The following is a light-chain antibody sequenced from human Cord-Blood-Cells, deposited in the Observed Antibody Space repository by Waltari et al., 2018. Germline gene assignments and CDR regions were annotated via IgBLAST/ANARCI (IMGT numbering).Light chain of an antibody. CDR1: QSVSSY. V-gene: IGKV3-11*01. J-gene: IGKJ4*01. CDR3: QQRSNWLT. Sequence: ELVLTQSPATLSWSPGERAPLSCRASQSVSSYLAWYQQKPGQAPRLLIYDASNRATGIPARFSGSGSGTDFTLTISSLEPEDFAVYYCQQRSNWLTFGGGTKVEIK. CDR2: DAS.